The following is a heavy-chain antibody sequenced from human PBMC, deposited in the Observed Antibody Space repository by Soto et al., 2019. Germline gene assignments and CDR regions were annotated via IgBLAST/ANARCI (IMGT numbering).Heavy chain of an antibody. J-gene: IGHJ4*02. CDR3: AKEGPTDPIDY. Sequence: GGSLRLSCAASGFTFSSYSMNWVRQAPGKGLEWVSSISSSSSYIYYADSVKGRFTISRDNSKNTLYLQMNSLRAEDTAVYYCAKEGPTDPIDYWGQGTLVTVSS. D-gene: IGHD4-17*01. V-gene: IGHV3-21*04. CDR2: ISSSSSYI. CDR1: GFTFSSYS.